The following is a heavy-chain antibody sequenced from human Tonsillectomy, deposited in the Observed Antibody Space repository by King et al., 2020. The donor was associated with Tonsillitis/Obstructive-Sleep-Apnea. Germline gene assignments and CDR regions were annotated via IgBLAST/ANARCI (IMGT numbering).Heavy chain of an antibody. D-gene: IGHD5-18*01. CDR1: GFTFSSYA. CDR3: AKGGEDTTMVTEYFDY. J-gene: IGHJ4*02. V-gene: IGHV3-23*04. Sequence: QLVQSGGGLGQPGGSLRLSCAASGFTFSSYAMSWVRQAPGKGLEWVSVISGSGGSTYYADSVKGRFTIPRDNSKNTLYLQMNSLRAEDTAVYYCAKGGEDTTMVTEYFDYWGQGTLVTVSS. CDR2: ISGSGGST.